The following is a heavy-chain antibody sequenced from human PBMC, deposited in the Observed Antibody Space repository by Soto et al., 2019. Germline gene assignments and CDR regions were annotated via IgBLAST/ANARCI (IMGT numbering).Heavy chain of an antibody. J-gene: IGHJ6*02. V-gene: IGHV1-69*12. CDR3: AKGAVAGTPTSYYYYGMDV. CDR1: GGTFRTYA. Sequence: QVQLLQSGAEVKKPGSSVRVSCEASGGTFRTYAISWVRQAPGQGLEWMGEIIPIFGTVNYAQKFQGRVTLTADESTPPVYMDLRSLRSEDTAVYYCAKGAVAGTPTSYYYYGMDVWGQGTTVTVSS. CDR2: IIPIFGTV. D-gene: IGHD6-19*01.